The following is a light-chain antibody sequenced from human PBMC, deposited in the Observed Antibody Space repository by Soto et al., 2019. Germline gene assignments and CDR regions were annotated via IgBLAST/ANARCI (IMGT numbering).Light chain of an antibody. J-gene: IGLJ2*01. CDR3: NSYAGSDVI. Sequence: QSALTQPPSASGSPGQSVTISCTGTSSDVGDYNYVSWYQQHPGKAPKLMIYEVNKRPSGVPDRFSGSKSGNTASLTVSGLQAEDEADYYCNSYAGSDVIFGGGTKLTVL. V-gene: IGLV2-8*01. CDR2: EVN. CDR1: SSDVGDYNY.